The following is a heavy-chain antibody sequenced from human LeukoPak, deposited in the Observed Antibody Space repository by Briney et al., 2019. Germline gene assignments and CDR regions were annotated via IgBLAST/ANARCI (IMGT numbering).Heavy chain of an antibody. Sequence: SETLSLTCTVSGGSIISYYCNWIRQPPGKGLEWIGYIYSSGSANYSPSLKSRVTISVDTSKNQFSLKLSSVTAADTAVYYCASASIAARASWFDPWGQGTLVTVSS. D-gene: IGHD6-6*01. CDR3: ASASIAARASWFDP. J-gene: IGHJ5*02. V-gene: IGHV4-59*08. CDR1: GGSIISYY. CDR2: IYSSGSA.